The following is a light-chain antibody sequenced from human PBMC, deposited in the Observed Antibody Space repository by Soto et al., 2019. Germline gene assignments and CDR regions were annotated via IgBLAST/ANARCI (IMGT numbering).Light chain of an antibody. J-gene: IGKJ1*01. CDR1: QTVRSNN. CDR3: QQYVNSLWT. CDR2: GAS. V-gene: IGKV3-20*01. Sequence: ENVLTQSPGTLSLSPGERATLSCRASQTVRSNNLAWYQQKPGQAPKLLIYGASSRATGIPDRFSGSGSGTDFTLTISRVEPEDFAVYYCQQYVNSLWTFGQGTKVEIK.